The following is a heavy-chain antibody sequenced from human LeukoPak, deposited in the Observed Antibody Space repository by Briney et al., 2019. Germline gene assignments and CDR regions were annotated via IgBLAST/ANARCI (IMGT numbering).Heavy chain of an antibody. D-gene: IGHD3-10*01. J-gene: IGHJ4*02. CDR1: GYTFIDYY. CDR3: ARDRSLLTMVWFDY. V-gene: IGHV1-2*02. CDR2: INPNGGDT. Sequence: GASVKVSCKASGYTFIDYYIHWVRQAPGQGLEWMGWINPNGGDTKYAHKFQGRFTMTRDTSISTVYMEVTSLTSDDTALYYCARDRSLLTMVWFDYWGQGTLVTVSS.